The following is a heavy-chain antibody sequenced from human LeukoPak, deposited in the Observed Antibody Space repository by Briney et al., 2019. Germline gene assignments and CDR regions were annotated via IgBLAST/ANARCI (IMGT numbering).Heavy chain of an antibody. CDR2: ISSSSSYI. CDR1: GFTFSSYS. J-gene: IGHJ4*02. V-gene: IGHV3-21*04. D-gene: IGHD1-26*01. CDR3: AKHSRGSFRGASAFDF. Sequence: PGGSLRLSCAASGFTFSSYSMNWVRQAPGKGLEWVSSISSSSSYIYYADSVKGRFTISRDNAKNSLYLQMNSLRGEDTAAYYCAKHSRGSFRGASAFDFWGQGTLVTVSS.